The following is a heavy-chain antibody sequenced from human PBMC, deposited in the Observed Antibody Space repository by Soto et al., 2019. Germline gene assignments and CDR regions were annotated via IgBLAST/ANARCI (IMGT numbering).Heavy chain of an antibody. CDR3: ALWGFRDGNKSKNNYGRDV. Sequence: QVQLVQSGAEVKKPGSSVKVSCKASGGTFNSYAISWVRQAPGQGLEWMGGIIPIFGTANYAQNFQGRVAITADESTSAAYMQLRILRSEDTAVYYCALWGFRDGNKSKNNYGRDVWGQGTTVTVSS. CDR2: IIPIFGTA. J-gene: IGHJ6*02. D-gene: IGHD3-10*01. V-gene: IGHV1-69*01. CDR1: GGTFNSYA.